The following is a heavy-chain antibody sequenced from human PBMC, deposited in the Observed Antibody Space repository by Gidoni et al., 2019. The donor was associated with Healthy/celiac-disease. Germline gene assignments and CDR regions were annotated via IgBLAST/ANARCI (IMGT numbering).Heavy chain of an antibody. Sequence: QLQLQESGPGLVKPSETLSLTCTVPGGSISSSRYYWGWIRQPPGKGLEWIGSIYYSGSTYYNPSLKSRVTISVDTSKNQFSLKLSSVTAADTAVYYCARDPTYCSGGSCYLSWFDPWGQGTLVTVSS. CDR1: GGSISSSRYY. V-gene: IGHV4-39*07. CDR2: IYYSGST. CDR3: ARDPTYCSGGSCYLSWFDP. D-gene: IGHD2-15*01. J-gene: IGHJ5*02.